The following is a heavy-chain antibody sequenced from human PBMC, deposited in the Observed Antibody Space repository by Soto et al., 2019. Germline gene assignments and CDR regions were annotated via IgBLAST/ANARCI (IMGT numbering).Heavy chain of an antibody. J-gene: IGHJ6*02. CDR1: GFTFSSYA. Sequence: QVQLVESGGGVVQPGRSLRLSCAASGFTFSSYAMHWVRQAPGKGLEWVAVISYDGSNKYYADSVKGRFTISRDNSKNSLXLXVNSLRAEDTAVYYCARDRLRYNWNDFPYYYYGMDVWGQGTTVTVSS. CDR2: ISYDGSNK. CDR3: ARDRLRYNWNDFPYYYYGMDV. D-gene: IGHD1-1*01. V-gene: IGHV3-30-3*01.